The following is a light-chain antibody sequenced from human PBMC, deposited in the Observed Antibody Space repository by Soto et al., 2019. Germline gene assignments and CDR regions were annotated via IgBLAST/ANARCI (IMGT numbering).Light chain of an antibody. Sequence: EIVLTQSPGTLSLSPGERATLSCRASQSVSSGYLAWYQQKPGQAPRLLIYGASTGATGIPARFSGSGSGTEFILTISSLQSEDFAVYYCQQYSKWPLTFGGGTKVDIK. CDR3: QQYSKWPLT. CDR2: GAS. CDR1: QSVSSGY. V-gene: IGKV3-15*01. J-gene: IGKJ4*01.